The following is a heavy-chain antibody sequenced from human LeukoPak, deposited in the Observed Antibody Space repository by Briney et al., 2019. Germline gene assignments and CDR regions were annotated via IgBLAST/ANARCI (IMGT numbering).Heavy chain of an antibody. CDR1: GGSISSYY. V-gene: IGHV3-11*06. Sequence: LSLTCTVSGGSISSYYWSWIRQPPGKGLEWVSYISSSTSYTDYADSVKGRFTISGDNAKNSLYLQMNTLRAEDTAVYYCARDSNDYGDNGSFDYWGQGTLVTVSS. J-gene: IGHJ4*02. CDR3: ARDSNDYGDNGSFDY. CDR2: ISSSTSYT. D-gene: IGHD4-17*01.